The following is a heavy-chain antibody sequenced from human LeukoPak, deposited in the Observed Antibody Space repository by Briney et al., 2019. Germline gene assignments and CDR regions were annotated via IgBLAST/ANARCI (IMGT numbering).Heavy chain of an antibody. J-gene: IGHJ4*02. CDR1: GYTLTELS. CDR3: ATLPNWNHVPGKDY. Sequence: ASVKVSCKVSGYTLTELSMHWVRQAPGKGLEWMGGFDPEDGETIYAQKFQGRVTMTEDTSTDTAYMELSSLRSEDTAVYYCATLPNWNHVPGKDYWGQGTLVTVSS. CDR2: FDPEDGET. D-gene: IGHD1-14*01. V-gene: IGHV1-24*01.